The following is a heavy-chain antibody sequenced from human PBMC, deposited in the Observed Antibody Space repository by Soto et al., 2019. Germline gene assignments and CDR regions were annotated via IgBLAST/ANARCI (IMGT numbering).Heavy chain of an antibody. D-gene: IGHD3-22*01. Sequence: SQTLSLTCATSGDSVSSNSAAWNWIRQSPSRNLEWLGRTYYRSKWYNDYAVSVKSRITINPDTSKNQFSLQLNSVTPEDTAVYCCARVADSSGYHAFDIWGQGTMVSVSS. V-gene: IGHV6-1*01. CDR3: ARVADSSGYHAFDI. J-gene: IGHJ3*02. CDR2: TYYRSKWYN. CDR1: GDSVSSNSAA.